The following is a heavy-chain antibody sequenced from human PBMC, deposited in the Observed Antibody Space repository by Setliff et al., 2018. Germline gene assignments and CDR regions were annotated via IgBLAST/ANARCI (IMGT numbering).Heavy chain of an antibody. V-gene: IGHV4-39*01. D-gene: IGHD6-13*01. CDR3: ARAAGYSSSWYHYYYGMDI. Sequence: PSETLSLTCTVSGGSISSSRYYWGWIRQPPGKGLEWSGRIHYSGSTYYNPSLKSRVTISVETSKNQFSLKLSSVTAADTAVYYCARAAGYSSSWYHYYYGMDIWGQGTTVTVSS. CDR1: GGSISSSRYY. J-gene: IGHJ6*02. CDR2: IHYSGST.